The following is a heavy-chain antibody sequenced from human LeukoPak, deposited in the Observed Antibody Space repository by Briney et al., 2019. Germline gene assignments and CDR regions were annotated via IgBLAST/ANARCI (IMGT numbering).Heavy chain of an antibody. CDR1: GFNFKNYG. Sequence: GGSLRLSCGGSGFNFKNYGIHWVRQAPGRGLEWVAGMSYDGGHIYCGDSVKGRFTISRDNSKDTAYVEMNSLRPADTAVYYCAKGCSSTSCAIEFDSWGQGILVTVSS. D-gene: IGHD2-2*01. J-gene: IGHJ4*02. V-gene: IGHV3-30*18. CDR2: MSYDGGHI. CDR3: AKGCSSTSCAIEFDS.